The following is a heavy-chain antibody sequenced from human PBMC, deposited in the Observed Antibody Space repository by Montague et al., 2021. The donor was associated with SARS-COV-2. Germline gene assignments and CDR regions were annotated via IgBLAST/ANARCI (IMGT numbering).Heavy chain of an antibody. CDR2: IYHSGTT. CDR1: GGSINSFY. J-gene: IGHJ6*02. D-gene: IGHD2-21*01. Sequence: SETLSLTCIVSGGSINSFYWSWIRQPAGKGLEWIGYIYHSGTTHYSPSRKSRVAISLDTSKNQFSLTLNSVTAADTAVYYCARHSMVSRNYYYYGIDVWGQGTPVTVSS. CDR3: ARHSMVSRNYYYYGIDV. V-gene: IGHV4-59*01.